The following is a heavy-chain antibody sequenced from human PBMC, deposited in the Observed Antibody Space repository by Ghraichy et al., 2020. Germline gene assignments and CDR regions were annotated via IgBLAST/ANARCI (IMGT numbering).Heavy chain of an antibody. V-gene: IGHV4-31*03. J-gene: IGHJ3*02. D-gene: IGHD3-22*01. CDR1: GGSISSGGYY. CDR3: ARGVQPDYYDSSGYFSPSDAFDI. Sequence: SETLSLTCTVSGGSISSGGYYWSWIRQHPGKGLEWIGYIYYSGSTYYNPSLKSRVTISVDTSKNQFSLKLSSVTAADTAVYYCARGVQPDYYDSSGYFSPSDAFDIWGQGTMVTVSS. CDR2: IYYSGST.